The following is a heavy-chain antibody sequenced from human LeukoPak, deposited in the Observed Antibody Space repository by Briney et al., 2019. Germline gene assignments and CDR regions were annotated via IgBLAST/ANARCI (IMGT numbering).Heavy chain of an antibody. CDR2: ISYDGSNI. J-gene: IGHJ4*02. CDR3: ARGTYCGGDCYSTFDY. Sequence: GGSLRLSCAASGFTFSSYAMHWVRQAPGKGLERVAVISYDGSNIYFADSVKGRFTISRDNSKNPLYLQMNSLRAEDTAVYYCARGTYCGGDCYSTFDYWGQGTLVTVSS. V-gene: IGHV3-30*04. CDR1: GFTFSSYA. D-gene: IGHD2-21*02.